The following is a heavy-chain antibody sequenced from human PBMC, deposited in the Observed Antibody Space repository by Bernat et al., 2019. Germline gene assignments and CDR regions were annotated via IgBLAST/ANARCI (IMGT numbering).Heavy chain of an antibody. CDR1: GYTFTNYA. Sequence: QVQLVQSGAAVRKPGASVKVSCKASGYTFTNYAIHWVRQAPEQRPEWMGWLHTGNGNTRYSQKFQGRVTITRDKSASTAYMELNSLTSEDTAVYYCARDQINYYDSSRIRRGFDPWGQGTLVTVSS. J-gene: IGHJ5*02. CDR3: ARDQINYYDSSRIRRGFDP. CDR2: LHTGNGNT. V-gene: IGHV1-3*04. D-gene: IGHD3-22*01.